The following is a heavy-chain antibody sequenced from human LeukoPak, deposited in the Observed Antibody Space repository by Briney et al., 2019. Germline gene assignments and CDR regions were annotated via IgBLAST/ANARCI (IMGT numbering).Heavy chain of an antibody. V-gene: IGHV4-39*07. J-gene: IGHJ6*03. Sequence: PSETLSLTCTVSGGSISSSSYYWGWIRQPPGKGLEWIGSIYYSGSTYYNPSLKSRVTISVDTSKNQFSLKLSSVTAADTAVYYCARGCIELRFLEWLLQPYYYYYYMDVWGKGTTVTVSS. CDR2: IYYSGST. CDR1: GGSISSSSYY. D-gene: IGHD3-3*01. CDR3: ARGCIELRFLEWLLQPYYYYYYMDV.